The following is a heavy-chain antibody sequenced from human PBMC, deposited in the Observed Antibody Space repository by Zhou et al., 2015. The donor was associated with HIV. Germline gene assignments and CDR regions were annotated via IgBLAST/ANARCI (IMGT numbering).Heavy chain of an antibody. CDR1: GGTFSSYG. Sequence: QVQLVQSGAEVKKPGSSVKVSCRAFGGTFSSYGISWVRQAPGQGPEWMGGIIPIFGTANYAQKFQGRVTITADESTSTAYMELNRLTSEDAAVYFCARSSVNHDNAFDLWGQGTKVIVSS. CDR3: ARSSVNHDNAFDL. J-gene: IGHJ3*01. D-gene: IGHD1-14*01. V-gene: IGHV1-69*01. CDR2: IIPIFGTA.